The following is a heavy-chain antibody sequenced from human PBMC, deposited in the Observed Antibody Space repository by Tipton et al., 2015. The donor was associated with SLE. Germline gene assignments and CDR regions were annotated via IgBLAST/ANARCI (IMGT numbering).Heavy chain of an antibody. CDR3: ARALSSSGGFDY. J-gene: IGHJ4*02. V-gene: IGHV4-61*02. D-gene: IGHD6-13*01. CDR2: IYTSGST. Sequence: LRLSCTVSGGSIISGSYYWSWIRQPAGKGLEWIGRIYTSGSTNYNPSLKSRVTISVDTSKNQFSLKLSSVTAADTAVYYCARALSSSGGFDYWGQGTLVTVSS. CDR1: GGSIISGSYY.